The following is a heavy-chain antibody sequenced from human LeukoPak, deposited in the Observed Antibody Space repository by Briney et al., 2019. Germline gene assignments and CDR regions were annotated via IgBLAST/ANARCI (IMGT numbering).Heavy chain of an antibody. J-gene: IGHJ6*02. CDR1: GYRFFDYW. D-gene: IGHD3-16*02. CDR3: ARPLSPSYGVDV. CDR2: IYPGDSDT. Sequence: KHGESLKISCKGSGYRFFDYWIGWVRQMPGKGLEWMAIIYPGDSDTRYSPSFQGQVTISADNSISTAYLQWSSLKASDTAMYYCARPLSPSYGVDVWGQGTTVTVS. V-gene: IGHV5-51*01.